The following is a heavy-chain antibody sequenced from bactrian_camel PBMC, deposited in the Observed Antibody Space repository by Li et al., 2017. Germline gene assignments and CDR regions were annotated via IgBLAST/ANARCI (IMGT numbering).Heavy chain of an antibody. CDR3: AADYTRRTYSGLDYCLNEYRY. Sequence: HVQLVESGGGSVQAGGSLRLSCTASENTTRGYCMTWWRQSPGKEREWLALVDGDGTATFADSVKGRFTISQDQSKKTVYLQMNNLKPEDTAMYFCAADYTRRTYSGLDYCLNEYRYWGQGTQVTVS. V-gene: IGHV3S53*01. J-gene: IGHJ4*01. CDR2: VDGDGTA. D-gene: IGHD1*01. CDR1: ENTTRGYC.